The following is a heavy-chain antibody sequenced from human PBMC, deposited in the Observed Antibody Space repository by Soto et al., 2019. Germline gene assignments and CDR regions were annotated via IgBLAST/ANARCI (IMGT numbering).Heavy chain of an antibody. CDR1: GYTFTGYY. D-gene: IGHD3-22*01. V-gene: IGHV1-2*02. CDR2: INPNSGGT. J-gene: IGHJ6*01. CDR3: ARALYYYDSSGKGIYYYYGMEV. Sequence: ASVKVSCKASGYTFTGYYMHWVRQAPGQGLEWMGWINPNSGGTNYAQKFQGRVTMTRDTSISTAYMELSRLRSDETAVYYCARALYYYDSSGKGIYYYYGMEVWGQGTTVNVSS.